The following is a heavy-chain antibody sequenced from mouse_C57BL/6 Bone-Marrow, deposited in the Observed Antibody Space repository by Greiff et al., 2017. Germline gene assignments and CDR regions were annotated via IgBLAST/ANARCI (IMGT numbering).Heavy chain of an antibody. CDR2: IDPENGDT. D-gene: IGHD1-1*01. J-gene: IGHJ4*01. CDR3: TDYYGSSPFYAMDY. Sequence: VQLKESGAELVRPGASVKLSCTASGFNIKDDYMHWVKQRPEQGLEWIGWIDPENGDTEYASKFQGKATIAADTSSNTAYLQLSSLTSEDTAVYYCTDYYGSSPFYAMDYWGKGTSVTVSS. V-gene: IGHV14-4*01. CDR1: GFNIKDDY.